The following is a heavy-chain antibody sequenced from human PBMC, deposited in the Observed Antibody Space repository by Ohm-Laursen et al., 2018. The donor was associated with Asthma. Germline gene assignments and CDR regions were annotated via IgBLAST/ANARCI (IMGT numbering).Heavy chain of an antibody. J-gene: IGHJ4*02. Sequence: GTLSLTWPVSAASISSYYWAWIRQPPGKGLEWIGYFFLRGNDNYNPSLKSRVTMSMGTSRDQFSLRLSSVTAADTAVYYCARVGIAARVIDYWGQGTLVTVSS. CDR3: ARVGIAARVIDY. CDR2: FFLRGND. CDR1: AASISSYY. D-gene: IGHD6-6*01. V-gene: IGHV4-59*01.